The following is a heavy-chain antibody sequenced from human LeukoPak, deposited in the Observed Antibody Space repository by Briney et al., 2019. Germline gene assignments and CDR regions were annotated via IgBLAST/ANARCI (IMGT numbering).Heavy chain of an antibody. CDR2: ISWNSGSI. D-gene: IGHD5-24*01. CDR3: AKDEGEMATIGIDY. V-gene: IGHV3-9*01. J-gene: IGHJ4*02. Sequence: GGSLRLSCAASGFTFDDYAMHWVRHAPGKGLEWVSGISWNSGSIGYADSVKGRFTISRDNAKNSLYLQMNSLRAEDTALYYCAKDEGEMATIGIDYWGQGTLVTVSS. CDR1: GFTFDDYA.